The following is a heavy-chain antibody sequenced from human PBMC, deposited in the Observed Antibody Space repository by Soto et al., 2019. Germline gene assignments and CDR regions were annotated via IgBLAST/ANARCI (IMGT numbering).Heavy chain of an antibody. CDR1: GFTFSSYW. CDR2: INSDGSST. J-gene: IGHJ4*02. CDR3: ARAAGYDSSTYYFNIVDS. D-gene: IGHD3-22*01. V-gene: IGHV3-74*01. Sequence: GGSLRLSCAASGFTFSSYWMHWVRQAPGRGLVCVSRINSDGSSTNYADSVKGRFTISRDNAKNTLYLQMNSLRAEDTAVYYCARAAGYDSSTYYFNIVDSWGQGTLVTVYS.